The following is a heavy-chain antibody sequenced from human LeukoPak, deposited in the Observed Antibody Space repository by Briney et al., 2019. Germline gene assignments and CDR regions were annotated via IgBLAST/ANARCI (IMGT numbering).Heavy chain of an antibody. J-gene: IGHJ6*03. CDR1: GGPISGYY. V-gene: IGHV4-59*01. Sequence: SETLSLTCIVSGGPISGYYWSWIRQPPGKGLEWIGSFYYSETINYNPSLKSRVTISADTSKNQVSLKLSSVTAADTAAYYCARDARHWIQPNYMDVWGKGTTVTVTS. CDR2: FYYSETI. D-gene: IGHD5-18*01. CDR3: ARDARHWIQPNYMDV.